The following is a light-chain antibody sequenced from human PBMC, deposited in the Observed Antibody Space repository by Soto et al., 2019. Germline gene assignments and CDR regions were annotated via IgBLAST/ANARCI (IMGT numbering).Light chain of an antibody. CDR3: QSYDNSLSHVV. J-gene: IGLJ2*01. CDR1: SSNIGSFYD. CDR2: GDN. V-gene: IGLV1-40*01. Sequence: QSVLTQPPSVSGAPGQRVTIPCTGSSSNIGSFYDVHWYQQLPGTVPKLLIYGDNNRPSGVPDRFSGSKSGTSASLAINGLKAEDEADYYCQSYDNSLSHVVFGGGTKLTVL.